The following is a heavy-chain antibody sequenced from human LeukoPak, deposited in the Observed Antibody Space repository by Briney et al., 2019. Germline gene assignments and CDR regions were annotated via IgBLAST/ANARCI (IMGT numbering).Heavy chain of an antibody. V-gene: IGHV3-7*01. CDR2: IKQDGSET. J-gene: IGHJ4*02. Sequence: GRSLRLSCAASGFTFSSYWMSSVRQAPGEGREWVANIKQDGSETYYMDSVKGRFTISRDNAKNSLYLQMNSLRVEDTDLYYCARVSGLDYWGQGSLVIVSS. CDR3: ARVSGLDY. CDR1: GFTFSSYW.